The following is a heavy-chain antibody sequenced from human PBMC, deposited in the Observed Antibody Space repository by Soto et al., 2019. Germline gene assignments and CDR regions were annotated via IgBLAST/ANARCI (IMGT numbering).Heavy chain of an antibody. CDR3: ASRIVVVPAAASIESDWFDP. J-gene: IGHJ5*02. Sequence: GGSLRLSCAASGFTFSSYGMHWVRQSPGKGLEWVAVISYDGSNKYYADSVKGRFTISRDNSKNTLYLQMNSLRAEDTAVYYCASRIVVVPAAASIESDWFDPWGQGTLVTVPS. V-gene: IGHV3-30*03. CDR2: ISYDGSNK. D-gene: IGHD2-2*01. CDR1: GFTFSSYG.